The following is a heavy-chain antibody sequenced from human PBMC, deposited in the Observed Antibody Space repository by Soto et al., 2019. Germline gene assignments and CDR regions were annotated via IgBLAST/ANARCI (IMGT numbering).Heavy chain of an antibody. CDR2: IYHSGST. Sequence: SETLSLTCAVSGGSISSSNWWSWVRQPPGKGLEWTGEIYHSGSTNYSPSLKSRVTISVDKSKNQFSLKLSSVTAADTAVYYCARNDRDFWSGYRLDYWGQGTLVTVSS. V-gene: IGHV4-4*02. CDR1: GGSISSSNW. J-gene: IGHJ4*02. D-gene: IGHD3-3*01. CDR3: ARNDRDFWSGYRLDY.